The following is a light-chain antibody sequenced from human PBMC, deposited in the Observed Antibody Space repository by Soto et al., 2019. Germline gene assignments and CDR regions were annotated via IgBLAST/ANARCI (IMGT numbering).Light chain of an antibody. CDR2: DVS. CDR3: CSYAGNYILV. V-gene: IGLV2-11*01. Sequence: QSALTQPRSVSGSPGRSVTISCTGTSSDVGGYNYVSWYQQHPGKAPKLMIYDVSERPSGVPDRFSGSKSGNTASLTISGLQAEDEADYYCCSYAGNYILVFGGGTKVTVL. CDR1: SSDVGGYNY. J-gene: IGLJ3*02.